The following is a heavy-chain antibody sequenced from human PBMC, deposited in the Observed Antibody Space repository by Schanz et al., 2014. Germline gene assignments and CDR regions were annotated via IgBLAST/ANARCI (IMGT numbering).Heavy chain of an antibody. CDR2: INPNSGTT. D-gene: IGHD2-2*01. CDR3: ARGTMPGTFDI. V-gene: IGHV1-18*01. J-gene: IGHJ3*02. CDR1: GYTFSDYG. Sequence: QVQLVQSGDEVKKPGASVKVSCKTSGYTFSDYGITWVRQAPGQGLEWMGWINPNSGTTNYAQKFQGRVTITRDTSASTAYMELSSLRSEDTAVYYCARGTMPGTFDIWGQGTMVTVSS.